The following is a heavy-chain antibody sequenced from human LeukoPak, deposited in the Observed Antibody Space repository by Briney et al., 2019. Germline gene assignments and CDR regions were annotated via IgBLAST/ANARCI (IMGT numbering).Heavy chain of an antibody. CDR2: ISAYNGNT. J-gene: IGHJ6*02. Sequence: ASVKVSCKASGYTFTSYGISWVRQAPGQGLEWMGWISAYNGNTNYAQKLQGRVTMTTDTSTSTAYMELSSLRTEDTAIYYCASVYLYGMDVWGQGTTVTVSS. CDR3: ASVYLYGMDV. CDR1: GYTFTSYG. V-gene: IGHV1-18*01. D-gene: IGHD2-8*01.